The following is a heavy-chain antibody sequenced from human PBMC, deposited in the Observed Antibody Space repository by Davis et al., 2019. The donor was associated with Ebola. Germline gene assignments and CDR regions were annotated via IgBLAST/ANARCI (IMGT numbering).Heavy chain of an antibody. CDR3: ARELCGGDCYYYYGMDV. D-gene: IGHD2-21*02. V-gene: IGHV3-30-3*01. J-gene: IGHJ6*02. CDR2: ISYDGSNK. CDR1: GFTFSSYA. Sequence: PGGSLRLSCAASGFTFSSYAMHWVRQTPGKGLEWVAVISYDGSNKYYADSVKGRFTISRDNSKNTLYLQMNSLRAEDTAVYYCARELCGGDCYYYYGMDVWGQGTTVTVSS.